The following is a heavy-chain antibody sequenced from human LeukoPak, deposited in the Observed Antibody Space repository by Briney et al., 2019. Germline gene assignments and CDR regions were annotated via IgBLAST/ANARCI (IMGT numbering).Heavy chain of an antibody. D-gene: IGHD4-23*01. V-gene: IGHV3-9*01. CDR2: ISWNSGSI. CDR1: GFTFDDYA. CDR3: AKELATVVTPYRYFDY. Sequence: GGSLRLSCAASGFTFDDYAMHWVRQAPGKGLEWVSGISWNSGSIGYADSVKGRFTISRDNAKNSLYLQMNSLRAEDTALYYCAKELATVVTPYRYFDYWGQGTLVTVSS. J-gene: IGHJ4*02.